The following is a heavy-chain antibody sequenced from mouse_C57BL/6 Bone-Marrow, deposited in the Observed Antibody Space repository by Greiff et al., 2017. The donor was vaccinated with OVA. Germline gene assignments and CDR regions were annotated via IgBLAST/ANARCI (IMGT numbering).Heavy chain of an antibody. V-gene: IGHV1-74*01. CDR1: CYTFTIYW. Sequence: VQLQQPGAELVKPGASVQVSCKASCYTFTIYWMPWVKPRPGHGLAWIGRIHPSDSDTNYNQKFKGKATLTVDKSSSTAYMQLSSLTSEDSAVYYCASTHYYGYAMDYWGQGTSVTVSS. J-gene: IGHJ4*01. CDR2: IHPSDSDT. D-gene: IGHD1-1*01. CDR3: ASTHYYGYAMDY.